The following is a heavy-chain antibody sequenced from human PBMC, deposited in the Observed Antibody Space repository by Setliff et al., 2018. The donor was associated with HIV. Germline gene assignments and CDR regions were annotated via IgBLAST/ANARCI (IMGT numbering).Heavy chain of an antibody. V-gene: IGHV4-61*08. J-gene: IGHJ3*02. Sequence: PSETLSLTCTVSGGSISSGDYYWSWIRQPPGKGLEWIGWIYYSGNTRYNPSLKSRVTISLDTSKNRFSLQLTSVTAADTAVYYCARLGYSGSLVGAFDIWGQGTMVTVSS. CDR2: IYYSGNT. CDR3: ARLGYSGSLVGAFDI. D-gene: IGHD1-26*01. CDR1: GGSISSGDYY.